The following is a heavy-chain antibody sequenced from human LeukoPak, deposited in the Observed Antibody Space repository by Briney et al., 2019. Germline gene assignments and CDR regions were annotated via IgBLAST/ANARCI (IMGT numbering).Heavy chain of an antibody. CDR2: IDWDDDK. CDR1: GFSLSTSGMR. CDR3: ARSYGGSTFDY. V-gene: IGHV2-70*04. Sequence: SGPTLVNPTRTLTLTCTFSGFSLSTSGMRVSWIRQPPGKALEWLARIDWDDDKFYITSLKTRLTISKDTSKNQVVLTMTNMDPVDTATYYCARSYGGSTFDYWGQGTLVTVSS. D-gene: IGHD4-23*01. J-gene: IGHJ4*02.